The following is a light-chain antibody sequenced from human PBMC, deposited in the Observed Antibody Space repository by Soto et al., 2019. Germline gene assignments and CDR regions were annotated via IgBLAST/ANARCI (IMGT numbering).Light chain of an antibody. CDR2: AAS. V-gene: IGKV1-9*01. CDR3: QQLNSFPFI. CDR1: QAIDTY. J-gene: IGKJ5*01. Sequence: DIQLTQSPSFLSASVGDRVTITCRASQAIDTYLAWYQQKPGKAPKLLIYAASLLQSGVPSRFSGSGSGTEVTNTINSLQPEDFASYYCQQLNSFPFIFGQGTRLEIK.